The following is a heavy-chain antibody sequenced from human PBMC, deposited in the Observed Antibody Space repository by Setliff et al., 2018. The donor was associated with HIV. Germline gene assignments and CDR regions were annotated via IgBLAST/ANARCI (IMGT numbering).Heavy chain of an antibody. V-gene: IGHV1-69*13. D-gene: IGHD3-10*01. J-gene: IGHJ2*01. CDR2: IIPMYGTT. CDR1: GYTLTEVS. CDR3: ARDDHYYDSGSYYSDWYFDL. Sequence: AASVKVSCKISGYTLTEVSMHWVRQAPGQGLEWMGGIIPMYGTTKYAQKFQGRVTITADESTSTADMELSSLRSEDTAVYYCARDDHYYDSGSYYSDWYFDLWGRGTLVTVSS.